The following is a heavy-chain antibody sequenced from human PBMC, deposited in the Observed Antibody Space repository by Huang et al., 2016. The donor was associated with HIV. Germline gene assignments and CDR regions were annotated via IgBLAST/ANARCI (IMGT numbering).Heavy chain of an antibody. Sequence: QLLLQESGPGLVKPSEALALTCAVSGGTIRSSDYHWGWIRQPPGQGLAWIGRIYYKVLPHNRPALKSLVTIAVDTSKNLFFLNLPSMTAAVTAVYYCARHREGPVAYYSGWGSHLNYMDVWGRGRTVVVSS. CDR3: ARHREGPVAYYSGWGSHLNYMDV. V-gene: IGHV4-39*01. CDR1: GGTIRSSDYH. CDR2: IYYKVLP. J-gene: IGHJ6*03. D-gene: IGHD3-10*01.